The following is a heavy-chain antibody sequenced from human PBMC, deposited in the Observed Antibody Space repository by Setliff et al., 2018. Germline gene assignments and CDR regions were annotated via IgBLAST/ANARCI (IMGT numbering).Heavy chain of an antibody. V-gene: IGHV3-21*06. CDR3: ARYSSGWFFDY. CDR1: GFTFSHFA. J-gene: IGHJ4*02. Sequence: GGSLRLSCAASGFTFSHFAVTWVRQSPGGGLEWVASISNSGGEIHYADSVKGRFTISRDNAKNSLSLEMNDLRAEDTSVYYGARYSSGWFFDYWGQGTPVTVSS. CDR2: ISNSGGEI. D-gene: IGHD6-19*01.